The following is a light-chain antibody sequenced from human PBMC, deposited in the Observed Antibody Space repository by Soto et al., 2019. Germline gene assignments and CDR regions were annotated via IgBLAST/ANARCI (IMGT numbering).Light chain of an antibody. V-gene: IGKV3-20*01. Sequence: EIVLTQSPGTLSLSPGERATLSCRASQSVSSNLAWYQQKPGQAPRLLIYGASTRATGIPARFSGSGSGTDFTLTISSLEPEDFAVYYCHQYGRSPRGTFGQGTKVDIK. CDR1: QSVSSN. CDR3: HQYGRSPRGT. CDR2: GAS. J-gene: IGKJ1*01.